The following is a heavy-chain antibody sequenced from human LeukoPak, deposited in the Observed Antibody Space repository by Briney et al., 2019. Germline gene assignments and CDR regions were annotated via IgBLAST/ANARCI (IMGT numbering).Heavy chain of an antibody. CDR1: GFTFSSYS. Sequence: GGSLRLSCAASGFTFSSYSMNWVRQAPGKGLEWVSSISSSSSYIYYADSVKGRFTISRDNAKNSLYLQMNSLRAEDTAVYYCARQYSYGYSRYYYGMDVWGQGTTVTVSS. V-gene: IGHV3-21*01. D-gene: IGHD5-18*01. CDR2: ISSSSSYI. CDR3: ARQYSYGYSRYYYGMDV. J-gene: IGHJ6*02.